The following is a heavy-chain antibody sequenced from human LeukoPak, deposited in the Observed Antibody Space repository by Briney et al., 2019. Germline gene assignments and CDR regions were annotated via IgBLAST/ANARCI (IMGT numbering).Heavy chain of an antibody. CDR3: ARGGASSIAALRDYYYYMDV. CDR1: GFTFSSYA. V-gene: IGHV3-30-3*01. J-gene: IGHJ6*03. D-gene: IGHD6-6*01. Sequence: PGRSLRLSCAASGFTFSSYAMHWVRQAPGKGLEWVAVISYDGSNKYYADSVKGRFTISRDNSKNTLYLQMNSLRAEDTAVYYCARGGASSIAALRDYYYYMDVWGKGTTVTVSS. CDR2: ISYDGSNK.